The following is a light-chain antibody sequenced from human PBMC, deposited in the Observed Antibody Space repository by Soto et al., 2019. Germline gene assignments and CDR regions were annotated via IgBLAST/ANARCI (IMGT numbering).Light chain of an antibody. CDR3: QTWGTGIHVV. V-gene: IGLV4-69*01. CDR2: LNSDGSH. Sequence: PVLTQSTSASASLGASVKLTCTLSSGHSSYAIAWHQQQPEKGPRYLMKLNSDGSHSKGDGIPDRFSGSSSGAERYLTISSLQSEDEADYYCQTWGTGIHVVFGGGTKVTVL. CDR1: SGHSSYA. J-gene: IGLJ2*01.